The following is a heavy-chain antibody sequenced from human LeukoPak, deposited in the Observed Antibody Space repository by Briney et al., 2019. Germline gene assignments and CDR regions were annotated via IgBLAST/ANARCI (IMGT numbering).Heavy chain of an antibody. Sequence: PSETLSLTCTVSGGSISPYYWSWIRQPPGKGLEWIGYIFYSGSTNYNPSLKSRVTISADTSKNQFSLKLSPVTAADTAVYYCARDQEDSGTDYWGQGTLVTVSS. J-gene: IGHJ4*02. D-gene: IGHD3-10*01. V-gene: IGHV4-59*12. CDR3: ARDQEDSGTDY. CDR2: IFYSGST. CDR1: GGSISPYY.